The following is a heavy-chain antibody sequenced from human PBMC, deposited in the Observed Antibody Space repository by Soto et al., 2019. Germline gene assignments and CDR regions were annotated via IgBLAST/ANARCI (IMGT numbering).Heavy chain of an antibody. V-gene: IGHV1-69*02. Sequence: SVKVSCKASGATFSSYTISWLRQAPGQGLEWMGRISPILGIANYAQKFQGRVTITPDKSSSTAYMELSSLRSEDTAVYYCARGQGSSSCWFDTWGQGTLVTVSS. CDR3: ARGQGSSSCWFDT. D-gene: IGHD6-6*01. J-gene: IGHJ5*02. CDR1: GATFSSYT. CDR2: ISPILGIA.